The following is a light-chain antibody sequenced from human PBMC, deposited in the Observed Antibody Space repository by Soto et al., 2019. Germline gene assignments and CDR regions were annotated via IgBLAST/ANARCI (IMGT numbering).Light chain of an antibody. CDR1: QSVSSY. V-gene: IGKV3-15*01. J-gene: IGKJ4*01. CDR2: DTS. Sequence: EILLRQSPATLSLSPGERATLSCRASQSVSSYLAWYQHKPGQTPRLLIYDTSTRATGVPTRFSGSRSGAEFTLTINSLQSEDFAVYYCQPYNNWPLTFGGGTKV. CDR3: QPYNNWPLT.